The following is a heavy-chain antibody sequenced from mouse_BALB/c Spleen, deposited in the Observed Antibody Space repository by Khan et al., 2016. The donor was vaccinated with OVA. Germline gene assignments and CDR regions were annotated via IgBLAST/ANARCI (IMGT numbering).Heavy chain of an antibody. CDR1: GFNIKDTY. V-gene: IGHV14-3*02. Sequence: VQLKESGAELVKPGASVKLSCTASGFNIKDTYIHWVKRRPEQGLEWIGRITPANGNTEYDPKFQGKATMRADTSSNTAYLQLSSLTSGDSAVYYFDRPACGSRNFDVWGAGTTVTVSS. CDR3: DRPACGSRNFDV. J-gene: IGHJ1*01. CDR2: ITPANGNT.